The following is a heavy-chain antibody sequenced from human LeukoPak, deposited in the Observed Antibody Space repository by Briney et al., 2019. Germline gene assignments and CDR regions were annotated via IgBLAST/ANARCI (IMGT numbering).Heavy chain of an antibody. D-gene: IGHD2-2*02. CDR2: INPNSGGT. Sequence: ASVKVSCKASGYTFTGYYMHWVRQAPGQGLEWMGWINPNSGGTNYAQKFQGRVTMTRDTSISTAYMELSRLRSDDTAVYYCARDLTRYYSSTSCYIEGYYYGMDVWGQGTTVTVSS. CDR1: GYTFTGYY. CDR3: ARDLTRYYSSTSCYIEGYYYGMDV. V-gene: IGHV1-2*02. J-gene: IGHJ6*02.